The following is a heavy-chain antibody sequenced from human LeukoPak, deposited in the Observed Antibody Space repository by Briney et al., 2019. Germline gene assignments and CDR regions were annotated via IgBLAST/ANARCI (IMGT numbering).Heavy chain of an antibody. CDR2: IYYSGST. Sequence: SETLSLTCTVSGGSISSYYWSWIRQPPGKGLEWIGYIYYSGSTNYNPSLKSRVTISVDTSKNQFSLKLSSVTAADTAVYYCARMGTDYYDSSGYFGRKPRIFDYWGQGTLVTVSS. J-gene: IGHJ4*02. V-gene: IGHV4-59*01. D-gene: IGHD3-22*01. CDR3: ARMGTDYYDSSGYFGRKPRIFDY. CDR1: GGSISSYY.